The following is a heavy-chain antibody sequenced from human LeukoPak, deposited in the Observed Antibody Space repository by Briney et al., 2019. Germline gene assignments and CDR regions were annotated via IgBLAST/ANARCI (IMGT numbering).Heavy chain of an antibody. CDR2: IYYSGST. J-gene: IGHJ3*02. Sequence: PSETLSLTCTVSGGSISSYYWSWIRQPPGKGLEWIGYIYYSGSTNYNPSLKSRVTISVDTSKNQFSLKLSSVTAADTAVYYCARLYYYDSSGYSLDIWGQGTMVTVSS. V-gene: IGHV4-59*01. D-gene: IGHD3-22*01. CDR1: GGSISSYY. CDR3: ARLYYYDSSGYSLDI.